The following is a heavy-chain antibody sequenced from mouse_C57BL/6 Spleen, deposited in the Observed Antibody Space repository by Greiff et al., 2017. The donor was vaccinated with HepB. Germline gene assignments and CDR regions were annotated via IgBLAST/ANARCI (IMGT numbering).Heavy chain of an antibody. CDR2: IDPEDGET. CDR1: GFNIKDYY. J-gene: IGHJ4*01. V-gene: IGHV14-2*01. CDR3: ARGVYYGSSDYAMDY. Sequence: EVKLVESGAELVKPGASVKLSCTASGFNIKDYYMHWVKQRTEQGLEWIGRIDPEDGETKYAPKFQGKATITADTSSNTAYLQLSSLTSEDTAVYYCARGVYYGSSDYAMDYWGQGTSVTVSS. D-gene: IGHD1-1*01.